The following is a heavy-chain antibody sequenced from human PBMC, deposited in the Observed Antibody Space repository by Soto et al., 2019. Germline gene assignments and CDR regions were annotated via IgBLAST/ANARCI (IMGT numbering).Heavy chain of an antibody. CDR3: ARDNSGSQDFDY. J-gene: IGHJ4*02. CDR2: ISSSSSYI. V-gene: IGHV3-21*01. Sequence: GGSLRLSCAASGFTFSSYSMNWVRQAPGKGLEWVSSISSSSSYIYYADSVKGRFTISRDNAKNSLYLQMNSLRAEDTAVYYCARDNSGSQDFDYWGQGTLVTVSS. D-gene: IGHD1-26*01. CDR1: GFTFSSYS.